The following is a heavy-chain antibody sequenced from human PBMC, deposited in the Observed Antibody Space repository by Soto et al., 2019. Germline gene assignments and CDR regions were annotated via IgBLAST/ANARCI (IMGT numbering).Heavy chain of an antibody. CDR3: AREGGSYDSGGYLIRGAFDI. D-gene: IGHD3-22*01. Sequence: SETLSLTCSVSGDSISRIDYYWTWIRQHPEKGLEWIGNIYFRGNTYYSPSLESRLTISVDTSKNQFSLKLTSVTAADTVVYYCAREGGSYDSGGYLIRGAFDIWGQGTMVTVSS. CDR1: GDSISRIDYY. V-gene: IGHV4-31*03. CDR2: IYFRGNT. J-gene: IGHJ3*02.